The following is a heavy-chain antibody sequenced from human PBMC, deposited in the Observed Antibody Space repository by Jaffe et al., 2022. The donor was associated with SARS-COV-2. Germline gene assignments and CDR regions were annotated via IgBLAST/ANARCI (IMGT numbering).Heavy chain of an antibody. V-gene: IGHV4-31*03. J-gene: IGHJ4*02. D-gene: IGHD3-10*01. Sequence: QVQLQESGPGLVKPSQTLSLTCTVSGGSVNSGPFYWSWIRQHPGKGLEWIGHISYSGSTFYNWPLRGRVAISIDTSNNHFSLELSSVTAADTAVYYCATNAYGFFDRWGQGTLVTVSS. CDR2: ISYSGST. CDR1: GGSVNSGPFY. CDR3: ATNAYGFFDR.